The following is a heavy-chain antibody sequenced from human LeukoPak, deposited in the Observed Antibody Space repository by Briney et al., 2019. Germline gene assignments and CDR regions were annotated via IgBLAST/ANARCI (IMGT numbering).Heavy chain of an antibody. CDR3: ARDEPYYYDSSGYSAPDY. CDR2: INPSGGST. Sequence: RASVKVSCKASGYTFTSYYMHWVRQAPGQGLEWMGIINPSGGSTSYAQKFQGRVTMTRDMSTSTVYMELSSLRSEDTAVYYCARDEPYYYDSSGYSAPDYWGQGTLVTVSS. V-gene: IGHV1-46*01. J-gene: IGHJ4*02. CDR1: GYTFTSYY. D-gene: IGHD3-22*01.